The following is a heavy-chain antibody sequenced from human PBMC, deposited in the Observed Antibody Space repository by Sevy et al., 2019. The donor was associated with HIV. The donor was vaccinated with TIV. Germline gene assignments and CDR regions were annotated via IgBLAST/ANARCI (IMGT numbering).Heavy chain of an antibody. CDR1: GYTFTGYY. CDR3: ARGLLWFGEPLPYHMDV. D-gene: IGHD3-10*01. CDR2: INPNSGGT. Sequence: ASVKVSCKASGYTFTGYYMHWVRQAPGQGLEWMGWINPNSGGTNYAQKFQGRVTMTRDTSISTAYMELSRLRSDDTAVYYCARGLLWFGEPLPYHMDVWGKGTTVTVSS. J-gene: IGHJ6*03. V-gene: IGHV1-2*02.